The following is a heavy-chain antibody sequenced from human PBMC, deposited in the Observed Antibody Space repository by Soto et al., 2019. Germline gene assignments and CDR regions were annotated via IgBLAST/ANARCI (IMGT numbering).Heavy chain of an antibody. Sequence: PGGSLRLSCAASGFTFSSYAMTWVRQAPGKGLEWVSSISGSGGSTYYADSVKGRFTISRDNSKNTLFLQMNSLRAEDTAVYYCAKIEDGSGSYYWVQGTLVTVSS. J-gene: IGHJ4*02. V-gene: IGHV3-23*01. CDR3: AKIEDGSGSYY. CDR1: GFTFSSYA. D-gene: IGHD3-10*01. CDR2: ISGSGGST.